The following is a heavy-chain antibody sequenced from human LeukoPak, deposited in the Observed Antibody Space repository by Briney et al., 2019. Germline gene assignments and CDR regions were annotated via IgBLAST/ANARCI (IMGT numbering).Heavy chain of an antibody. CDR3: ARVPLPTTYYYDSSDPNWFDP. Sequence: ASVKVSCKASGYTFTGYYMHWVRQAPGQGLEWMGWINPNSGGTNYAQKFQGRVTMTRDTSISTAYMELSRLRSDDTAVYYCARVPLPTTYYYDSSDPNWFDPWGQGTLVTVSS. CDR2: INPNSGGT. D-gene: IGHD3-22*01. CDR1: GYTFTGYY. V-gene: IGHV1-2*02. J-gene: IGHJ5*02.